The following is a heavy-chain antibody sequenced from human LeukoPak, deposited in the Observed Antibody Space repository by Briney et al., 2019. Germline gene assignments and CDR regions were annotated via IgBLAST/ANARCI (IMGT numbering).Heavy chain of an antibody. D-gene: IGHD3-10*01. CDR1: GGTFSSYA. CDR2: IIPIFDTA. V-gene: IGHV1-69*13. Sequence: EASVKVSCKASGGTFSSYAISWVRQAPGQGLEWMGGIIPIFDTAHYAQKFQGRVTITADESTSTAYMELSSLRSEDTAVYYCARDATLLWFGETLGGNFDYWGQGTLVTVSS. J-gene: IGHJ4*02. CDR3: ARDATLLWFGETLGGNFDY.